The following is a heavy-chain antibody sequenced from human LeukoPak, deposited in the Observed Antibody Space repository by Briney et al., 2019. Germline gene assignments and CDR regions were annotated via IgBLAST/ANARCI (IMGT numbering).Heavy chain of an antibody. Sequence: SETLSLTCTVSGGSISGYYWHWIRQSPGMGLEWIGYINYSGTTDYNPSLKSRVTISVDTSKNQFSLNLRSATAADTAVYYCAREYSSFEYWGQGTLVTVSS. CDR3: AREYSSFEY. J-gene: IGHJ4*02. CDR1: GGSISGYY. D-gene: IGHD5-18*01. V-gene: IGHV4-59*01. CDR2: INYSGTT.